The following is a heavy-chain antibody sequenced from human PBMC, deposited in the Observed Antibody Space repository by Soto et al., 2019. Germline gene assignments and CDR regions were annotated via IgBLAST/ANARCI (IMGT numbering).Heavy chain of an antibody. CDR1: GFTFSSYA. J-gene: IGHJ4*02. CDR3: AKHKDGALDH. D-gene: IGHD3-10*01. CDR2: ITWDGATS. Sequence: GGSLRLSCAASGFTFSSYAMHWVRQAPGKGLEWVALITWDGATSYYADSVKGRFTISRDNSKNSLYLQMNSLRTEDTALYYCAKHKDGALDHWGQGTLVTVSS. V-gene: IGHV3-43*02.